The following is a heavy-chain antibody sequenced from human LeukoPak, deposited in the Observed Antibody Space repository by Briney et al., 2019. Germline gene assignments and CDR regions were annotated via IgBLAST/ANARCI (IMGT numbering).Heavy chain of an antibody. V-gene: IGHV3-64*01. Sequence: GGSLRLSCVASGFIFSRYGMHWVPQAPGKGLEYVSAISNSGGSTYYANSVKGRFTISRDNSKNTLYLQMGSLRGEDMAVYYCARGLITGAAGTYYYYGMDVWGQGTTVTVSS. D-gene: IGHD6-13*01. J-gene: IGHJ6*02. CDR3: ARGLITGAAGTYYYYGMDV. CDR1: GFIFSRYG. CDR2: ISNSGGST.